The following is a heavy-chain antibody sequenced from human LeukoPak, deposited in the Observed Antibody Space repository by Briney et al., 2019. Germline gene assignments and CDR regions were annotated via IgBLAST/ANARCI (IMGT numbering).Heavy chain of an antibody. CDR1: GFTFSGFG. V-gene: IGHV3-30-3*01. Sequence: PGGSLRLSCAASGFTFSGFGMHWVRQAPGKGLEWVTFILNDGGTRYYADSVKGRFTISRDNSKNTLFLQMDSLRPEDTGVYYCARGRGGNGFSHFDYWGQGTLVTVSS. CDR3: ARGRGGNGFSHFDY. J-gene: IGHJ4*02. CDR2: ILNDGGTR. D-gene: IGHD4-23*01.